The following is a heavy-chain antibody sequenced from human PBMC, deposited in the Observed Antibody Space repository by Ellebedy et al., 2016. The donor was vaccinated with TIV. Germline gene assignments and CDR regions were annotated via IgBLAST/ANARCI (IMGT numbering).Heavy chain of an antibody. CDR1: GFTFGNYS. V-gene: IGHV3-48*02. CDR3: TRDRHYFYDSHGCFSD. CDR2: ISNSGITM. D-gene: IGHD3-22*01. J-gene: IGHJ4*02. Sequence: PGGSLRLSCTASGFTFGNYSMNWVRQAPGKGLEWVSYISNSGITMYYTDSVKGRFTISRDNADNSLSLQMNSLRDEDTAVYYCTRDRHYFYDSHGCFSDWGQGALVTVSS.